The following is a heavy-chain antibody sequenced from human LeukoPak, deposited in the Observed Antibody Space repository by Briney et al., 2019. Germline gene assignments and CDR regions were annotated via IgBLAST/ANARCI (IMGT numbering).Heavy chain of an antibody. D-gene: IGHD2-2*01. CDR3: ARVVVVPAASNWFDP. CDR1: GYSISSGYY. Sequence: SETLSLTCTVAGYSISSGYYWVWIRQPPGKGLEWIGSIYHSGSTYYNPSLKSRVTISVDTSKNQFSLKLSSVTAADTAVYYCARVVVVPAASNWFDPWGQGTLVTVSS. V-gene: IGHV4-38-2*02. J-gene: IGHJ5*02. CDR2: IYHSGST.